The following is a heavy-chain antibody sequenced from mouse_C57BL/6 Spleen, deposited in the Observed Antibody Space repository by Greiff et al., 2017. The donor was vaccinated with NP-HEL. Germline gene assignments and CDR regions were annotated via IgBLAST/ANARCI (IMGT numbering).Heavy chain of an antibody. V-gene: IGHV1-54*01. Sequence: QVQLQQSGAELVRPGTSVKVSCKASGYAFTNYLIEWVKQRPGQGLEWIGVINPGSGGTNYNEKFKGKATLTADKSSSTAYMQLSSLTSEDSAVYFCARWGYDGYWGFAYWGQGTLVTVS. CDR1: GYAFTNYL. CDR2: INPGSGGT. CDR3: ARWGYDGYWGFAY. J-gene: IGHJ3*01. D-gene: IGHD2-3*01.